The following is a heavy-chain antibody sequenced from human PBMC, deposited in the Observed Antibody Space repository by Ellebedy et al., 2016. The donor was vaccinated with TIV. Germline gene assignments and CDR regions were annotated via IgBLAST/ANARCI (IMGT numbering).Heavy chain of an antibody. V-gene: IGHV1-69*06. CDR1: GYTFTSYG. CDR2: IIPIFGTA. Sequence: ASVKVSCKASGYTFTSYGISWVRQAPGQGLEWMGGIIPIFGTANYAQKFQGRVTMTEDTSTDTAYMELSSLRSEDTAVYYCARAPRGTYHGMDVWGQGTTVTVSS. D-gene: IGHD3-10*01. CDR3: ARAPRGTYHGMDV. J-gene: IGHJ6*02.